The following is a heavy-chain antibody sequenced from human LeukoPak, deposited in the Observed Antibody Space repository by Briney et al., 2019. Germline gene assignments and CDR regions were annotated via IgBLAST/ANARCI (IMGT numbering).Heavy chain of an antibody. J-gene: IGHJ4*02. CDR1: GFTFSSYG. V-gene: IGHV3-30*18. CDR2: ISYDESNT. Sequence: GGSLRLSCAASGFTFSSYGMHWVRQAPGKGLEWVAVISYDESNTYYADSVKGRFTISRDNSKNTLYLQMNSLRAEDTAVYYCAKDTEMATLIRGQGTLVTVSS. D-gene: IGHD5-24*01. CDR3: AKDTEMATLI.